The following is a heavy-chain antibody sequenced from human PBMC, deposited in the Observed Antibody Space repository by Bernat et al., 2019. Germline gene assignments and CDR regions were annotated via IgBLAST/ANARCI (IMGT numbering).Heavy chain of an antibody. CDR2: ISGSGGST. CDR3: AKVGYYGSGSYYNQRNWFDP. CDR1: GFTFSSYA. D-gene: IGHD3-10*01. V-gene: IGHV3-23*01. J-gene: IGHJ5*02. Sequence: EVQLLESGGGLVQPGGSLRLSCAASGFTFSSYAMSWVRQAPGKGLEWVSAISGSGGSTYYADSVKGRFTISRDNSKNTLYLQMNSLRAEDTAVNYCAKVGYYGSGSYYNQRNWFDPWGQGTLVTVSS.